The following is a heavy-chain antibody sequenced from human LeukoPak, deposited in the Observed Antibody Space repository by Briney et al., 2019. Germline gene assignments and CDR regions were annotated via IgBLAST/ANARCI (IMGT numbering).Heavy chain of an antibody. J-gene: IGHJ6*02. CDR3: ARVYDSSGYSSVDYYYRMDV. V-gene: IGHV4-4*02. Sequence: PSGTLSLTCAVFGGSISSSNWWSWVRQPPGKGLEWIGEIYHSGSTNYNPSLKSRVTISVDKSKNQFSLNLSSVTAADTAVYYCARVYDSSGYSSVDYYYRMDVWGQGTTVTVSS. D-gene: IGHD3-22*01. CDR1: GGSISSSNW. CDR2: IYHSGST.